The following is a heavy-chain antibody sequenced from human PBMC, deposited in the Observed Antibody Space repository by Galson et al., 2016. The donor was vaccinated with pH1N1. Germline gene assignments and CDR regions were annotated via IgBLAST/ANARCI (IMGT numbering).Heavy chain of an antibody. CDR3: ARTGAPWDSYYYYYAMDV. V-gene: IGHV3-7*03. CDR1: GFTFSSYW. J-gene: IGHJ6*02. CDR2: IKQDGSEK. Sequence: SLRLSCAASGFTFSSYWMSWVRQAPGKGLEWVANIKQDGSEKYYVDSVKGRFTISRDNAENSLYLQMNSLRAEDTAVYYCARTGAPWDSYYYYYAMDVWAKGPRSPSP. D-gene: IGHD1-26*01.